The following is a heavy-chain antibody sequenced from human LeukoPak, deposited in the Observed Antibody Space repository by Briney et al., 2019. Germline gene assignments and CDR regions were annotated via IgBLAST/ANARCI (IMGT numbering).Heavy chain of an antibody. CDR3: ARAGWDGMDV. Sequence: GGSLRLSCAASGFTFSSYSMNWVRQAPGKGLEWVSYISSSSTIYYADSVKGRFTISRDNAKNSLYLQMNSLRAEDTAVYYCARAGWDGMDVWGQGTTVTVSS. CDR2: ISSSSTI. CDR1: GFTFSSYS. D-gene: IGHD1-26*01. J-gene: IGHJ6*02. V-gene: IGHV3-48*04.